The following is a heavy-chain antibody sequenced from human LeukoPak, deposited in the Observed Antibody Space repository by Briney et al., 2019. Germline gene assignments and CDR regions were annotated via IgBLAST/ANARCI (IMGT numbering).Heavy chain of an antibody. CDR3: ARGWDQLLWENWFDP. Sequence: PGGSLRLSCAASGFTFSSYSMNWVRQAPGKGLEWVSSISSSSSYIYYADSVKGRFTISRDNAKNSLYLQMNSLRAEDTAVYYCARGWDQLLWENWFDPWGQRTLVTVSS. J-gene: IGHJ5*02. CDR2: ISSSSSYI. CDR1: GFTFSSYS. V-gene: IGHV3-21*01. D-gene: IGHD2-2*01.